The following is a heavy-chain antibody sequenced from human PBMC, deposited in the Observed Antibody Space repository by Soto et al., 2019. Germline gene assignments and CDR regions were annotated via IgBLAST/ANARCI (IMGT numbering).Heavy chain of an antibody. J-gene: IGHJ4*02. CDR2: INHSGST. Sequence: PSETLSLTCAVYGGSFSGYYWRWIRQPPGKGLEWIGEINHSGSTNYNPSLKSRGTISVDTSKNQFSLKLSSVTAAETAVYYCARAGRYDFGRGRIRPPYFDYWGQGTLVT. D-gene: IGHD3-3*01. CDR3: ARAGRYDFGRGRIRPPYFDY. V-gene: IGHV4-34*01. CDR1: GGSFSGYY.